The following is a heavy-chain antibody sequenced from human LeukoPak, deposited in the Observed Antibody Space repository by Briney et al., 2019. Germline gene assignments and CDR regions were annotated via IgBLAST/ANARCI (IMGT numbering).Heavy chain of an antibody. CDR1: GFTFNNAW. CDR2: IKNEDDGGTT. V-gene: IGHV3-15*01. J-gene: IGHJ4*02. Sequence: PGGSLRLSCAAFGFTFNNAWMSWVRLAPGKGLEWVGRIKNEDDGGTTDYAAPVKGRFTIPRDDSKNMLYLQMNSLKTEDTAVYYCTTSGTPFQYWGQGTLVTVSS. D-gene: IGHD3-10*01. CDR3: TTSGTPFQY.